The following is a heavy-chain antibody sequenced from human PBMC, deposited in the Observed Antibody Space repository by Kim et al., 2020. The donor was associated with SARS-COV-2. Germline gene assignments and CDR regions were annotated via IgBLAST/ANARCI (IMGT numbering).Heavy chain of an antibody. CDR2: ISYDGSNK. V-gene: IGHV3-30*04. CDR3: AREGPGDYGGNRELGGYGMDV. CDR1: GFTFSSYA. D-gene: IGHD4-17*01. J-gene: IGHJ6*02. Sequence: GGSLRLSCAASGFTFSSYAMHWVRQAPGKGLEWVAVISYDGSNKYYADSVKGRFTISRDNSKNTLYLQMNSLRAEDTAVYYCAREGPGDYGGNRELGGYGMDVWGQGTTVTVSS.